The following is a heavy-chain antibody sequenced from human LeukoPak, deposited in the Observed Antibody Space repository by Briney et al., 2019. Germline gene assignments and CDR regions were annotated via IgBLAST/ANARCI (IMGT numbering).Heavy chain of an antibody. Sequence: ASVKVSCKASGYTFTNYYIHWVRQAPGQGLEWMGWINPNSGGTNYAQKFQGRVTMTRDTSISTAYMELSRRRSDDTAVYYCARVIGVAAAGTTAFDIWGQGTMVTVSS. CDR2: INPNSGGT. J-gene: IGHJ3*02. V-gene: IGHV1-2*02. CDR1: GYTFTNYY. D-gene: IGHD6-13*01. CDR3: ARVIGVAAAGTTAFDI.